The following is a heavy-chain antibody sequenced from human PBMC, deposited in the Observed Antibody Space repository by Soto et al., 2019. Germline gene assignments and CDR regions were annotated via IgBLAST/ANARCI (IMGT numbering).Heavy chain of an antibody. CDR1: GYSFASYW. CDR3: GRSRSFTLGFYYDGMDV. V-gene: IGHV5-51*01. D-gene: IGHD6-6*01. Sequence: GESLKISCQGSGYSFASYWIGWVRQMPGKDLEWMGITYPGDSDTRYSPSFQGQVTTSADKSHRTSYLQWTSLKAADTALYYCGRSRSFTLGFYYDGMDVWGQGTTVTVSS. J-gene: IGHJ6*02. CDR2: TYPGDSDT.